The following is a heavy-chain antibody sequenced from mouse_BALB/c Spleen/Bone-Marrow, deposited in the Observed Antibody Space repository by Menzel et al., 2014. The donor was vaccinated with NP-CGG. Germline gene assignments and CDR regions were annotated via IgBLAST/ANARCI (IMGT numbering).Heavy chain of an antibody. CDR3: HASTLMTADY. J-gene: IGHJ2*01. CDR2: IDPENGDT. CDR1: GFNIKHYY. Sequence: EVQLQQSGAELVRSGASVKLSCSASGFNIKHYYIHWVKQRPEQGLEWIGWIDPENGDTEYAPKFQGKATMTADTSSNTAYLQLSRLTSEDTAVYYCHASTLMTADYWGEGTPLTVSS. D-gene: IGHD2-4*01. V-gene: IGHV14-4*02.